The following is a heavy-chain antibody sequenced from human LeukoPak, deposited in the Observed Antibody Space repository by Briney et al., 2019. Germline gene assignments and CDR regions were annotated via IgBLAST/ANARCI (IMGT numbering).Heavy chain of an antibody. V-gene: IGHV4-34*01. D-gene: IGHD2-15*01. CDR3: ARGEGFCSGGTCRPHYDY. CDR1: GGSFSGYY. CDR2: INHSGST. Sequence: PSETLSLTCAIYGGSFSGYYWSWIRQPPGKGLEWIGEINHSGSTNYNPSLKSRVTISLDTSKTQFSLKLSSVTAADTAVYYCARGEGFCSGGTCRPHYDYWGQGSLVTVSS. J-gene: IGHJ4*02.